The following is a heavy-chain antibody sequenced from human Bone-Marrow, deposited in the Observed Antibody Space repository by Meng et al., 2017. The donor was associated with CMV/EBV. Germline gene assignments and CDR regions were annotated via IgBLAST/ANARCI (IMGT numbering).Heavy chain of an antibody. J-gene: IGHJ4*02. V-gene: IGHV1-46*01. D-gene: IGHD6-13*01. Sequence: ASVKVSCKASGGTFSSYTISWVRQAPGQGLEWMGIINPSGGSTSYAQKFQGRVTMTRDTSTSTVYMELSSLRSEDTAVYYCARGSPVRIAAAGPDYWGERTLVTVSS. CDR2: INPSGGST. CDR1: GGTFSSYT. CDR3: ARGSPVRIAAAGPDY.